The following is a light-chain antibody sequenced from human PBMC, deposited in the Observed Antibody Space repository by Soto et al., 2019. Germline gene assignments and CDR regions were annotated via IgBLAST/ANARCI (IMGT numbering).Light chain of an antibody. CDR2: GVS. J-gene: IGKJ1*01. CDR1: QSVSSSY. V-gene: IGKV3-20*01. CDR3: QQYGSSPRT. Sequence: EIVLTQSPGTLSLSPGERATLSCRASQSVSSSYLAWYQQKPGQAPRLLIYGVSSRATGIPDRFSGSGSGTDFTLTISRLVPEDFAVYYCQQYGSSPRTFGQGTKVDIK.